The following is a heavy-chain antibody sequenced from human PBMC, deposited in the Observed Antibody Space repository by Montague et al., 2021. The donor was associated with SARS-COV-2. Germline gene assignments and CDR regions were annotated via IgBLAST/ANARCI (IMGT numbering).Heavy chain of an antibody. J-gene: IGHJ4*02. CDR3: ARGPLHGVAADTPFDL. D-gene: IGHD2-15*01. V-gene: IGHV4-38-2*02. CDR2: IYHSGST. CDR1: GYSISSGYY. Sequence: SETLSLTCTVSGYSISSGYYWGWIRQPPGKGLEWIGSIYHSGSTYYNPSLKSRVTISVDTSKNQFSLKLSSVTAADAAVYYCARGPLHGVAADTPFDLWGQGTLVTVSS.